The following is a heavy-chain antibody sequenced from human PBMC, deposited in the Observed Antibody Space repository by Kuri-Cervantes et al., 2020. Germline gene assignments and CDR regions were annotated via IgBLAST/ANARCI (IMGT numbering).Heavy chain of an antibody. Sequence: SVKVSCKASGGTFSSYAISWVRQAPGQGLEWMGGIIPIFGTANYAQKFQGRVTITRDTSASTAYMELSSLRSEDTAVYYCAREGIAVAWYAYYYYGMDVWGQGTTVTVSS. V-gene: IGHV1-69*05. D-gene: IGHD6-19*01. CDR2: IIPIFGTA. CDR3: AREGIAVAWYAYYYYGMDV. J-gene: IGHJ6*02. CDR1: GGTFSSYA.